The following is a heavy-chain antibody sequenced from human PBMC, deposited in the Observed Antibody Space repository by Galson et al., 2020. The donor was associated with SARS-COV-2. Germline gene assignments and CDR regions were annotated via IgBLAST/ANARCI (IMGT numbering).Heavy chain of an antibody. D-gene: IGHD5-12*01. J-gene: IGHJ3*02. V-gene: IGHV3-23*01. CDR1: GFTFSSYA. CDR2: ISGSGGST. Sequence: GESLKISCAASGFTFSSYAMSWVRQAPGKGLEWVSAISGSGGSTYYADSVKGRFTISRDNSKNTLYLQMNSLRAEDTAVYYCAKDPGDGYRYDAFDSWGQGTMVTGSS. CDR3: AKDPGDGYRYDAFDS.